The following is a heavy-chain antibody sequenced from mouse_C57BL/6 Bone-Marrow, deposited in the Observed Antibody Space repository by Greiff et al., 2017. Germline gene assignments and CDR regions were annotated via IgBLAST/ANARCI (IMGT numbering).Heavy chain of an antibody. J-gene: IGHJ1*03. Sequence: EVKLVESGGGLVQPGGSMKLSCVASGFTFSNYWMNWVRQSPEKGLEWVAQIRLKSDNYATHYAESVKGRFTISRDDSKSSVYLQMNNLRAEDTGIYYCTGGVYYYGSRSHWYFDVWGTGTTVTVSS. CDR1: GFTFSNYW. D-gene: IGHD1-1*01. CDR3: TGGVYYYGSRSHWYFDV. V-gene: IGHV6-3*01. CDR2: IRLKSDNYAT.